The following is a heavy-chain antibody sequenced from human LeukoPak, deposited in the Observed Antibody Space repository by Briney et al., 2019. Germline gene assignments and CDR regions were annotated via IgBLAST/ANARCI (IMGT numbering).Heavy chain of an antibody. CDR3: ARDRVTKQAPPGY. J-gene: IGHJ4*02. V-gene: IGHV3-66*01. Sequence: GGSLRLSCAASGFTVSSNYLNWVRQAPGKGLEWVSVIYSGGNTYYADSVKGRFTISRDNAKNSLYLQMNSLRADDTAVYYCARDRVTKQAPPGYWGQGTLVTVSS. CDR1: GFTVSSNY. CDR2: IYSGGNT. D-gene: IGHD2-8*01.